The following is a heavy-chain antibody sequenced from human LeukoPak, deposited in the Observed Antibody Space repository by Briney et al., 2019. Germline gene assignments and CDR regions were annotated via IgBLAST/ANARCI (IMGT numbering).Heavy chain of an antibody. CDR1: GYTVTCYY. V-gene: IGHV1-2*02. Sequence: GASVKVSWKASGYTVTCYYMHWVRQAPGQGLEWMGWINPNSGGTNYAQKFQGRVTMTRDTSISTAYMELSRLRSDDTAVYYCARVLTIFGVEFDYWGQGTLVTVSS. D-gene: IGHD3-3*01. J-gene: IGHJ4*02. CDR2: INPNSGGT. CDR3: ARVLTIFGVEFDY.